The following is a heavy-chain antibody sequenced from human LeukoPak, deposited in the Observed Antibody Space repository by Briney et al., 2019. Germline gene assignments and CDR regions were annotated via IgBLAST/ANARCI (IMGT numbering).Heavy chain of an antibody. Sequence: GGSLRLSCAASGFTFSSYAMSWVRQAPGKGLEWVSGISGSGDNTYYADSVKGRFTISRDDSKNTLYVQVNSLGTEDTAAYYCAKGSYYDSSGSFYFDYWGQGTLVTVSS. V-gene: IGHV3-23*01. J-gene: IGHJ4*02. CDR2: ISGSGDNT. CDR1: GFTFSSYA. CDR3: AKGSYYDSSGSFYFDY. D-gene: IGHD3-22*01.